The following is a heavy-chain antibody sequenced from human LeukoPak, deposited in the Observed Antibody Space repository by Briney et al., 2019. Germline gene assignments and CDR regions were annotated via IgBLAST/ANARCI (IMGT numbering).Heavy chain of an antibody. D-gene: IGHD3-22*01. CDR3: ARESSNYYDSSGYYLNWFDP. Sequence: SETLSLTCTVSGGSISSGDYYWSWIRQPPGKGLEWIGYIYYSGSTNYNPSLKSRVTISVDTSKNQFSLELSSVTAADTAVYYCARESSNYYDSSGYYLNWFDPWGQGTLVTVSS. V-gene: IGHV4-61*08. CDR1: GGSISSGDYY. J-gene: IGHJ5*02. CDR2: IYYSGST.